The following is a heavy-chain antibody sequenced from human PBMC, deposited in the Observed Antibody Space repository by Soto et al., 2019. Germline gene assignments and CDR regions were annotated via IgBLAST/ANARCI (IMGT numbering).Heavy chain of an antibody. CDR3: ARADYGVIDY. CDR2: ITSGSIAT. Sequence: GGSLRLSCAASGFTFSSYSMNWVRQAPGKGLEWVSYITSGSIATYYADSVKGRFTISRDNAKNSLYLQMNSLIDEDSAVYYCARADYGVIDYWGQGTLVTVSS. V-gene: IGHV3-48*02. CDR1: GFTFSSYS. J-gene: IGHJ4*02. D-gene: IGHD4-17*01.